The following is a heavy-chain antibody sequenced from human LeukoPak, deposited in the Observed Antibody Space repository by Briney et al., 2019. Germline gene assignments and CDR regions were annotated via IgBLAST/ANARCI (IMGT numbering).Heavy chain of an antibody. J-gene: IGHJ3*02. Sequence: SETLSLTCTVSGYSISSDFWGWIRQPPGKGLEWIGEIYHSGSTNYNPSLKSRVTISMDKSKNQFSLKLSSVTAADTAVYYCASIAAAGTDAFDIWGQGTMVTVSS. D-gene: IGHD6-13*01. CDR1: GYSISSDF. V-gene: IGHV4-38-2*02. CDR2: IYHSGST. CDR3: ASIAAAGTDAFDI.